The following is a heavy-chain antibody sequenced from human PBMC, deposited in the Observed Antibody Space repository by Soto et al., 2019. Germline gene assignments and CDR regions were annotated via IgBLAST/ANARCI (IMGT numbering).Heavy chain of an antibody. J-gene: IGHJ4*02. CDR1: GFTFSSYA. V-gene: IGHV3-23*01. CDR3: AKDTRPYSSSPGY. D-gene: IGHD6-6*01. CDR2: ISGSGGST. Sequence: GGSLRVSCAASGFTFSSYAMSWVRQAPGKGLEWVSAISGSGGSTYYADSVKGRFTISRDNSKNTLYLQMNSLRAEDTAVYYCAKDTRPYSSSPGYWGQGTLVTVSS.